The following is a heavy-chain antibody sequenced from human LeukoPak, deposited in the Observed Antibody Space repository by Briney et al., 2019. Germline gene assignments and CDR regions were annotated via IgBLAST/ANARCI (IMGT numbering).Heavy chain of an antibody. D-gene: IGHD2-15*01. CDR2: IYHSGCT. V-gene: IGHV4-39*07. J-gene: IGHJ6*03. CDR3: ARTMEGYCSGGSCYQYSYYMNV. CDR1: GGSISSSSYY. Sequence: SETLSFTCTGSGGSISSSSYYWGWLRQPPGKGLEWIGSIYHSGCTYYNPSLKSRVTISVDTSTNQFSLKLSSVTAADTAVYYCARTMEGYCSGGSCYQYSYYMNVWGKGTTVTVSS.